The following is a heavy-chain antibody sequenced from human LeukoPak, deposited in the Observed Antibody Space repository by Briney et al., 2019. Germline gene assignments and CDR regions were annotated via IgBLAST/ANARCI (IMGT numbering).Heavy chain of an antibody. J-gene: IGHJ4*02. D-gene: IGHD6-13*01. CDR3: ARSGGRHHLVPPFDY. Sequence: SETLSLTCTVSGGSISTYYWSWIRQPAGKGLEWIGRIHTSGSTNYNPSLKSRLTMSVDTSKNQFSLMLSSVTAADTAVYYCARSGGRHHLVPPFDYWGQGALVTVSS. CDR1: GGSISTYY. CDR2: IHTSGST. V-gene: IGHV4-4*07.